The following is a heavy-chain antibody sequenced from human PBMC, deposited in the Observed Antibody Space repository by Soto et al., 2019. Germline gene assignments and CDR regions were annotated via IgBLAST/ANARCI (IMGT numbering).Heavy chain of an antibody. CDR1: GFTVSSNY. CDR3: ATGTMVRPTSRRRYFDY. V-gene: IGHV3-53*01. J-gene: IGHJ4*02. CDR2: IYSGGST. Sequence: GGSLRLSCAASGFTVSSNYMSWVCQAPGKGLEWVSVIYSGGSTYYADSVKGRFTISRDNSKNTLYLQMNSLRAEDTAVYYCATGTMVRPTSRRRYFDYWGQGTLVTVSS. D-gene: IGHD3-10*01.